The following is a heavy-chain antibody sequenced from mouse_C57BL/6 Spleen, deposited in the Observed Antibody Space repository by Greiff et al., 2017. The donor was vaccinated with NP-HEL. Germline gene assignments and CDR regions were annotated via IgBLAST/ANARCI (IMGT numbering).Heavy chain of an antibody. Sequence: VQLQQPGAELVMPGASVKLSCKASGYTFTSYWMHWVKQRPGQGLEWIGEIDPSDSYTNYNQKFKGKSTLTVDKSSSTAYMQLSSLTSEHSSVYYCARVYYSVSSLSFDYWGQGTTLTVSS. D-gene: IGHD1-1*01. V-gene: IGHV1-69*01. CDR1: GYTFTSYW. CDR3: ARVYYSVSSLSFDY. CDR2: IDPSDSYT. J-gene: IGHJ2*01.